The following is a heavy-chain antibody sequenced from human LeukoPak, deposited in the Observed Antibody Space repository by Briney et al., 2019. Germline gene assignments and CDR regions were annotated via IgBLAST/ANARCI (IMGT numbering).Heavy chain of an antibody. CDR3: AKDGGGSVEWLPPMDV. D-gene: IGHD3-3*01. V-gene: IGHV3-23*01. J-gene: IGHJ6*02. CDR2: ITGSGGST. CDR1: GFTFSSYA. Sequence: SGGSLRLSCAASGFTFSSYAMSWVRQAPGKGLEWVSSITGSGGSTYYGDSVKGRFTISRDNSKNTLYLQMNRLRVEDTAVYYCAKDGGGSVEWLPPMDVWGRGTTVTVS.